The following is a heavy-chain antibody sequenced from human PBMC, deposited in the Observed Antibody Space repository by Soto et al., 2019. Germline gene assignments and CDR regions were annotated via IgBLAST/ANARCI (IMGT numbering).Heavy chain of an antibody. V-gene: IGHV1-18*01. CDR1: GYTFTSYG. J-gene: IGHJ6*03. Sequence: GASVKVSCKASGYTFTSYGISWVRQAPGQGLEWMGWISAYNGNTNYAQKLQGRVTMTTDTSTSTAYMELRSLRSDDTAVYYCARDSSPTYYDFWSGYMDVWGKGTTVTVSS. D-gene: IGHD3-3*01. CDR2: ISAYNGNT. CDR3: ARDSSPTYYDFWSGYMDV.